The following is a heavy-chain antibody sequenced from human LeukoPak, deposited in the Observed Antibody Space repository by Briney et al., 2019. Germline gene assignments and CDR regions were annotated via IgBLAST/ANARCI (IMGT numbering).Heavy chain of an antibody. J-gene: IGHJ4*02. CDR3: AKGGLRYFDWLLFGHFDY. CDR1: GFTFDDYA. V-gene: IGHV3-9*01. Sequence: PGGSLRLSCAASGFTFDDYAMHWVRQAPGKGLEWVSGISWNSGSIGYADSVRGRFTISRDNAKNSLYLQMNSLRAEDTALYYCAKGGLRYFDWLLFGHFDYWGQGTLVTVSS. D-gene: IGHD3-9*01. CDR2: ISWNSGSI.